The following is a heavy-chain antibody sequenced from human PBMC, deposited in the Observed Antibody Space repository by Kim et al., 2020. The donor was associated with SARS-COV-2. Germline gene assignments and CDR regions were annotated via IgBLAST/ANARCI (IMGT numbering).Heavy chain of an antibody. J-gene: IGHJ4*02. Sequence: GGSLRLSCAASGFTFSDYYMTWIRQAPGEGLECISYISSSGTYTIYADSVKGRFTISIDNAKNALYLQMNSLRAEDTAVYYCARVQVGSSSWYYFDYWGKGTLVTVSS. CDR1: GFTFSDYY. D-gene: IGHD6-13*01. CDR2: ISSSGTYT. V-gene: IGHV3-11*05. CDR3: ARVQVGSSSWYYFDY.